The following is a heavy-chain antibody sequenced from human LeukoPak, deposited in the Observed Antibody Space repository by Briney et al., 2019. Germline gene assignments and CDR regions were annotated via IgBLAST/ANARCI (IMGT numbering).Heavy chain of an antibody. D-gene: IGHD2-2*01. CDR2: INPKSGAT. Sequence: ASVKVSCKASGYTFTDYYIIWMRQAPGRGLEYMGWINPKSGATRNGQNFQGRITMTRDTSVSTAYMDLGTLTSDDAAFYFCARGSAVSCTTTSCYAPIDYWGQGTLVTVSS. CDR1: GYTFTDYY. CDR3: ARGSAVSCTTTSCYAPIDY. J-gene: IGHJ4*02. V-gene: IGHV1-2*02.